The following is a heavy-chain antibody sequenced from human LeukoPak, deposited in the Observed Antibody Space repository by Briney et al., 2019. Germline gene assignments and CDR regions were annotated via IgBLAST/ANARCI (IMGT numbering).Heavy chain of an antibody. Sequence: SETLSLTCTVSDGSISSYYWSWIRQAPGKGLEWIGYIHNSGGINYDPSLKSRVTISIDTSKNQISLRLTSVTAADAAVYYCARLGVVVTHYYYMDVWGKGTTVTVSS. CDR2: IHNSGGI. J-gene: IGHJ6*03. CDR3: ARLGVVVTHYYYMDV. CDR1: DGSISSYY. D-gene: IGHD3-22*01. V-gene: IGHV4-59*08.